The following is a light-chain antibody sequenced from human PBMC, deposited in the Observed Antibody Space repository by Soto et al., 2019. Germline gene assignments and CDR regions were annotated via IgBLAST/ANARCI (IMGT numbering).Light chain of an antibody. CDR1: QSISSW. V-gene: IGKV1-5*03. CDR2: KAS. J-gene: IGKJ3*01. CDR3: QQYNSYPFT. Sequence: DIQMTQSPSTLSATVGDRVTLNCRASQSISSWLAWYQQKPGKAPKLLIYKASSLESGVPSRFSGSGSGTEFTLTISSLQPDDFATYYCQQYNSYPFTFGPGTKVDIK.